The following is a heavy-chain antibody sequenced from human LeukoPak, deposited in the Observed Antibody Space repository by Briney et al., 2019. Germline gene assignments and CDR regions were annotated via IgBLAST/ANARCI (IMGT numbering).Heavy chain of an antibody. CDR2: ISSGSIEI. D-gene: IGHD6-13*01. V-gene: IGHV3-21*01. CDR1: EFTFSSYR. Sequence: GGSLRLSCAASEFTFSSYRMDWVRQAPGKGLEWVASISSGSIEIYYADAVKGRFTISRDNAKNSLYLQMSSLRGEDTAVYYCARGGYSHYDYWGPGTLVTVTS. J-gene: IGHJ4*02. CDR3: ARGGYSHYDY.